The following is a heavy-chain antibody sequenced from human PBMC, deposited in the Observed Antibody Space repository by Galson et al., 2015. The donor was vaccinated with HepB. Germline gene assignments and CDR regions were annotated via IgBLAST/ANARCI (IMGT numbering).Heavy chain of an antibody. CDR3: ARGGFYGGNLPDY. CDR1: GFTFSAYD. CDR2: IGIAGDS. D-gene: IGHD4-23*01. V-gene: IGHV3-13*01. J-gene: IGHJ4*02. Sequence: SLRLSCAASGFTFSAYDMHWVRHATGKGLEWVSVIGIAGDSYYSGSVKGRFTISRENAKNSLYLQMNSLRAGDTAVYYCARGGFYGGNLPDYWGQGTLVTVSS.